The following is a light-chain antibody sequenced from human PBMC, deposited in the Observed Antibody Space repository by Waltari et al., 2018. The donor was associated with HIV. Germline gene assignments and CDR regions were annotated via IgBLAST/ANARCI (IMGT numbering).Light chain of an antibody. Sequence: QPPSLPLSHRWSRSHTGSANTGNGAWGIIYFWFQQKPGQAPRTLISHTTNKTSWTPARFSGSLLVCKADLTLSGAQTGDEAEYSCLLSSSGTRRVFGGGTKLAVL. J-gene: IGLJ3*02. V-gene: IGLV7-46*01. CDR1: TGNGAWGII. CDR2: HTT. CDR3: LLSSSGTRRV.